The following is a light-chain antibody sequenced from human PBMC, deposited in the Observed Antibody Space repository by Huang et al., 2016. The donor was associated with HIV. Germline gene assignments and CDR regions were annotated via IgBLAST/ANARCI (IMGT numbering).Light chain of an antibody. J-gene: IGKJ5*01. Sequence: IQLTQSPPSVSASVGDSVTFTCRASQDITTFLAWYQQKPGQAPQLLISGASTLQNEVPSRYGGSGSGTDCPLTIRSLEPEDIATYYCQQLTTYPITFGPGTRLEIK. CDR3: QQLTTYPIT. CDR2: GAS. V-gene: IGKV1-9*01. CDR1: QDITTF.